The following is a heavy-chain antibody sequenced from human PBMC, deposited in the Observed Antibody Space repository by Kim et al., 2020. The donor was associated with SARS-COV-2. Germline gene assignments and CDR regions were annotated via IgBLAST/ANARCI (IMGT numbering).Heavy chain of an antibody. Sequence: SLRLSCAASGFTFDDYAMHWVRQAPGKGLEWVSGISWNSGSIGYADSVKGRFTISRDNAKNSLYLQMNSLRAEDTALYYCAKGRGTEGPYYYYYYGMDVWGQGTTVTVSS. V-gene: IGHV3-9*01. CDR1: GFTFDDYA. D-gene: IGHD1-26*01. J-gene: IGHJ6*02. CDR3: AKGRGTEGPYYYYYYGMDV. CDR2: ISWNSGSI.